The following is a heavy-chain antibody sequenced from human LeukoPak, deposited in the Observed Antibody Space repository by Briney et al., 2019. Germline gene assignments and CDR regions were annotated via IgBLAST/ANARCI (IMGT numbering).Heavy chain of an antibody. V-gene: IGHV1-2*04. D-gene: IGHD3-22*01. CDR1: GYTFTGYY. J-gene: IGHJ4*02. CDR3: ARGGTYYYDSSGYTPFDY. Sequence: GASVKVSCKASGYTFTGYYMHWVRQAPGQGLEWMGWINPNSGGTNYAQKFQGWVTMTRDTSISTAYMEPSRLRSDDTAVYYCARGGTYYYDSSGYTPFDYWGQGTLVTVSS. CDR2: INPNSGGT.